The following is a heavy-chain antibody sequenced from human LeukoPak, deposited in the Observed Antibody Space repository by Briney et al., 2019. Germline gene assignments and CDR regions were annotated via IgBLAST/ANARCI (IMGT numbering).Heavy chain of an antibody. CDR3: ARVGVVVPAPPDY. D-gene: IGHD2-2*01. Sequence: GGSLRLSCAASGFTASSYWMHWVRQAAGKGLVWVSRINSDGSSTSYADPVKGRFTISRDNAKNTLYLQMNSLRAEDTAVYYCARVGVVVPAPPDYWGQGTLVTVSS. CDR2: INSDGSST. V-gene: IGHV3-74*01. J-gene: IGHJ4*02. CDR1: GFTASSYW.